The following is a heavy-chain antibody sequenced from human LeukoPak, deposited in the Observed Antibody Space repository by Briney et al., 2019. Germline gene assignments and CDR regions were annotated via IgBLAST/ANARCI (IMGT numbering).Heavy chain of an antibody. D-gene: IGHD6-13*01. CDR2: ISAYNGNT. CDR1: GGTFSSYA. CDR3: ARDSFSSSWYGPKSPAYFDY. V-gene: IGHV1-18*01. J-gene: IGHJ4*02. Sequence: ASVKVSCKASGGTFSSYAISWVRQAPGQGLEWMGWISAYNGNTNYAQKLQGRVTMTTDTSTSTAYMELRSLRSDDTAVYYCARDSFSSSWYGPKSPAYFDYWGQGTLVTVSS.